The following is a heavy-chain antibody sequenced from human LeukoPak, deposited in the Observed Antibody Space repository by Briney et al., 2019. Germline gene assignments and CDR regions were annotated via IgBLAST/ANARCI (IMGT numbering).Heavy chain of an antibody. CDR2: IWYDGSTK. D-gene: IGHD6-13*01. CDR3: AKDIRGSTSWYGLDY. J-gene: IGHJ4*02. CDR1: GFTFNISG. V-gene: IGHV3-30*02. Sequence: PGGSLRLSCVASGFTFNISGMHWVRQAPGKGLEWVAFIWYDGSTKYYADSLKGRFTISRDNSKNSLYLQMNSLRAEDTALYYCAKDIRGSTSWYGLDYWGQGTLVTVSS.